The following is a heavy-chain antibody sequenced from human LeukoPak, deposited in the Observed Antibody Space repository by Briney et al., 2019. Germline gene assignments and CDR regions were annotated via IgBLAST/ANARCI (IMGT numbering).Heavy chain of an antibody. CDR3: ARGYSSSWTFDY. J-gene: IGHJ4*02. CDR2: IYHSGST. D-gene: IGHD6-13*01. Sequence: SETLSLTCTVSGYSINNGYYWGWIRQPPGKGLEWIGSIYHSGSTYYKPSLKSRVTISVDTSKNQFSLKLSSVTAADTAVYYCARGYSSSWTFDYWGQGTLVTVSS. V-gene: IGHV4-38-2*02. CDR1: GYSINNGYY.